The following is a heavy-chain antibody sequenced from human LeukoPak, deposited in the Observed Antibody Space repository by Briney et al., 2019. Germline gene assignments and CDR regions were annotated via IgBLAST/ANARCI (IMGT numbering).Heavy chain of an antibody. CDR2: IIPIFGTA. Sequence: GSSVKVSCKASGGTFSSYAISWVRQAPGQGLEWMGGIIPIFGTANYAQKFQGRVTITADESTSTAYMELSSLRSEDTAVYYCARDRGDGYNTHTFPFDYWGQGTLVTVSS. J-gene: IGHJ4*02. V-gene: IGHV1-69*01. CDR1: GGTFSSYA. CDR3: ARDRGDGYNTHTFPFDY. D-gene: IGHD5-24*01.